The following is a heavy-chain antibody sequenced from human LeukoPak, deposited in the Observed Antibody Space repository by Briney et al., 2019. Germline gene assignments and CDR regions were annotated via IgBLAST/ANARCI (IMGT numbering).Heavy chain of an antibody. CDR3: AREFVHCSGGNCYTAECTDY. Sequence: PGGSLRLSCAASGFTFSSYWMSWVRQAPGKGLEWVANIKQDGSEKYYVDSVKGRFTISRDNAKNSLYLQMNSLRAEDTAVYYCAREFVHCSGGNCYTAECTDYWGQGPWSPSPQ. J-gene: IGHJ4*02. D-gene: IGHD2-15*01. CDR1: GFTFSSYW. V-gene: IGHV3-7*01. CDR2: IKQDGSEK.